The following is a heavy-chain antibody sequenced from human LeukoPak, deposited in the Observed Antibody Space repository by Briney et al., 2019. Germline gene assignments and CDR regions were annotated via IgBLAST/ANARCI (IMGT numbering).Heavy chain of an antibody. J-gene: IGHJ5*02. CDR1: GFTFSTYW. V-gene: IGHV3-74*01. CDR2: IRSDGSST. CDR3: ARASRGNWFDP. D-gene: IGHD3-10*01. Sequence: GGSLRLSCAASGFTFSTYWMHWVRQAPGKGLEWVSGIRSDGSSTIYADSVKGRFTISRDNARNTLYLQMNGLRAGDTSVYYCARASRGNWFDPWGQGTLVTVSS.